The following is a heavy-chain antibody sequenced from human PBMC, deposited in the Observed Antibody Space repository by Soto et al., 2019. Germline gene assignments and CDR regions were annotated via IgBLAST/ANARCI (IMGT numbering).Heavy chain of an antibody. Sequence: QVQLVQSGAEVKKPGASVKVSCKASGYTFTSYGISWVRQAPGQGLEWMGWISAYKGNTNYAQKLQGRVTMTTDTSTSTAYMELRSLRSDDTAVYYCARQYYYDSSGYWEDAFDIWGQGTMVTVSS. CDR2: ISAYKGNT. V-gene: IGHV1-18*04. D-gene: IGHD3-22*01. CDR1: GYTFTSYG. J-gene: IGHJ3*02. CDR3: ARQYYYDSSGYWEDAFDI.